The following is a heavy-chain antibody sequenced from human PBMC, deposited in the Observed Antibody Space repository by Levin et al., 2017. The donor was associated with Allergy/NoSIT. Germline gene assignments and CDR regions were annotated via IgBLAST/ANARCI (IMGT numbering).Heavy chain of an antibody. Sequence: KASETLSLTCAVYGGSFSGYYWSWIRQPPGKGLEWIGEINHSGSTNYNPSLKSRVTISVDTSKNQFSLKLSSVTAADTAVYYCASRAERITIFGVGLDYWGQGTLVTVSS. CDR2: INHSGST. V-gene: IGHV4-34*01. CDR3: ASRAERITIFGVGLDY. CDR1: GGSFSGYY. D-gene: IGHD3-3*01. J-gene: IGHJ4*02.